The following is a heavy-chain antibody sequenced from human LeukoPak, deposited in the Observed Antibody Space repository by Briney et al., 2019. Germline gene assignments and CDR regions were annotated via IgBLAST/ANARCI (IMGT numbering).Heavy chain of an antibody. J-gene: IGHJ4*02. D-gene: IGHD2-2*01. CDR2: ISWDGRST. CDR3: AKDLCCSSPTCDGVEY. Sequence: GGSLRLSCAASGFTFDDYAMHWVRQAPGKGLEWVSLISWDGRSTDYADSVKGRFTISRDNNKNSLYLQMNSLRPEDTALYYCAKDLCCSSPTCDGVEYWGQGTLVTVSS. CDR1: GFTFDDYA. V-gene: IGHV3-43D*03.